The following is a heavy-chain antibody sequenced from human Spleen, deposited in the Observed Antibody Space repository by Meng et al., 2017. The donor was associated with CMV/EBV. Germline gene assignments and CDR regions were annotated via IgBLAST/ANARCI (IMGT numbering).Heavy chain of an antibody. CDR1: GYTFAGYH. J-gene: IGHJ4*02. V-gene: IGHV1-2*02. CDR3: ARLLHVPYYDSSGYYDY. D-gene: IGHD3-22*01. Sequence: ASVKVSCKASGYTFAGYHVHWVRQAPGQGLEWMGWTNPKTAATHYAQKSQGRVTMTTDTSISTAYMDLSRLRSDDTAVYFCARLLHVPYYDSSGYYDYWGQGTLVTVSS. CDR2: TNPKTAAT.